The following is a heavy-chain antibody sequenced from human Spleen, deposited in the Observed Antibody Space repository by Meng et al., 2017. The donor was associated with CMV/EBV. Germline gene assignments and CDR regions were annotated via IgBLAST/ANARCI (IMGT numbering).Heavy chain of an antibody. J-gene: IGHJ4*02. Sequence: QVHLQRAGPGLGKPSQALSLTCTVSGGSISSGSYYWSWIRQPAGKGLEWIGRIYTSGSTNYNPSLKSRVTISVDTSKNQFSLKLSSVTAADTAVYYCARTSMVRGVIILFDYWGQGTLVTVSS. CDR2: IYTSGST. CDR3: ARTSMVRGVIILFDY. V-gene: IGHV4-61*02. CDR1: GGSISSGSYY. D-gene: IGHD3-10*01.